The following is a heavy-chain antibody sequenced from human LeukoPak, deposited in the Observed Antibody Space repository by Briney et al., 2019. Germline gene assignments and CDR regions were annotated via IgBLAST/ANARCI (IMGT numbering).Heavy chain of an antibody. Sequence: ASVKVSCKASGYTFTGYYMHWVRQAPGQGLEWMGWVNPNSGGTNYAQKFQGRVTMTRDTSISTAYMELSRLRSDDTAVYYCARRYCNSTSCYSPFDYWGQGTLVTVSS. J-gene: IGHJ4*02. CDR1: GYTFTGYY. D-gene: IGHD2-2*02. CDR2: VNPNSGGT. V-gene: IGHV1-2*02. CDR3: ARRYCNSTSCYSPFDY.